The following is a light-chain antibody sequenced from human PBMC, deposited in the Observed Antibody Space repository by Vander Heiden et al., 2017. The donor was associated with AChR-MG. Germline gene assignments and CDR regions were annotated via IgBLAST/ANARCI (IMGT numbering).Light chain of an antibody. J-gene: IGKJ1*01. CDR3: QQYGSSRT. V-gene: IGKV3-20*01. CDR1: QSVSSSY. Sequence: EIVLTQSPGTLSLSPGERATLSCRASQSVSSSYLAWYQQKPGQAPRLLIYGASSRATGIPDRFRGSGFGTDFTLTISRLEPEDFAVYYCQQYGSSRTFGQGTKVEIK. CDR2: GAS.